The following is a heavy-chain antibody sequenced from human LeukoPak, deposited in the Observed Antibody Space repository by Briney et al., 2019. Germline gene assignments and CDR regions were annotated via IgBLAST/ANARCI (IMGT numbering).Heavy chain of an antibody. CDR2: IIPILGIA. J-gene: IGHJ4*02. CDR1: GGTFSRYA. D-gene: IGHD3-22*01. V-gene: IGHV1-69*04. Sequence: GASVKVSCKASGGTFSRYAISWVRQAPGQGLEWMGRIIPILGIANYAQKFQGRVTITADKSTSTAYMELSSLRSEDTAVYYCARAKYYYDSSGYRDYWGQGTLVTVSS. CDR3: ARAKYYYDSSGYRDY.